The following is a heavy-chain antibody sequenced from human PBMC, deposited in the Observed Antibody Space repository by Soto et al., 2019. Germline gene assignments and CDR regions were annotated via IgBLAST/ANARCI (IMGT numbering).Heavy chain of an antibody. V-gene: IGHV4-30-2*05. J-gene: IGHJ4*02. CDR1: GGSISSGGYS. CDR3: ARVWRSHFDY. CDR2: IHHSGST. Sequence: PSETLSLTCAVSGGSISSGGYSWSWIRQASGKGLEWIAYIHHSGSTYYNPSLKSRVTISVDTSKNQFSLKLSSVTAADTAVYYCARVWRSHFDYWGQGTLVTV. D-gene: IGHD3-16*01.